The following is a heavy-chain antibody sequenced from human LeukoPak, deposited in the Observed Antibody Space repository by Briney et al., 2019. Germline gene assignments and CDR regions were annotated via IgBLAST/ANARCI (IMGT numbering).Heavy chain of an antibody. CDR2: ISSSSSYI. Sequence: PGGSLRLSCAASGFTFSSYSMNWVRQAPGKGLEWVSSISSSSSYIYYADSVKGRFTISRDNAKNSLYLQMNSLRAEDTAVYYCARADGGYCSGGSCPYYFDYWGQGTLVTVSS. J-gene: IGHJ4*02. D-gene: IGHD2-15*01. CDR1: GFTFSSYS. CDR3: ARADGGYCSGGSCPYYFDY. V-gene: IGHV3-21*01.